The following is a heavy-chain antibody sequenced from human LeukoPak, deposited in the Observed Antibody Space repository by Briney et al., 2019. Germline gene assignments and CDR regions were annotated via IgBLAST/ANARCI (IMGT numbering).Heavy chain of an antibody. Sequence: PSQTLSLTCTVSGGSISSGGNYWSWIRQHPGKGLEWIGHIYYSGSTYYNPSLKSRVTISVDTSKNQFSLKLSSVTVADTAVYYCARVRYCSSTSCYTSRFDPWGQGTLVTVSS. CDR2: IYYSGST. CDR1: GGSISSGGNY. CDR3: ARVRYCSSTSCYTSRFDP. D-gene: IGHD2-2*02. J-gene: IGHJ5*02. V-gene: IGHV4-31*03.